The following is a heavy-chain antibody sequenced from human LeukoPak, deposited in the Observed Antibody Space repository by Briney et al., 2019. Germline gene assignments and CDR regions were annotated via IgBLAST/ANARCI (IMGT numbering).Heavy chain of an antibody. CDR3: ASSDGVRPIDY. V-gene: IGHV1-69*04. CDR1: GDSFSSYA. D-gene: IGHD3-10*01. Sequence: EASVKVSCKASGDSFSSYAISWVRQAPGQGLEWMGRIVAMDDIANYAQKFQDRVTITADKSTGTVYMELSSLRSEDTAVYYCASSDGVRPIDYWGQGTLVTVSS. J-gene: IGHJ4*02. CDR2: IVAMDDIA.